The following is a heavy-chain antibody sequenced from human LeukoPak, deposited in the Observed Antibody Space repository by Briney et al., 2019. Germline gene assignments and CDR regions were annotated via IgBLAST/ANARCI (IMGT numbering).Heavy chain of an antibody. CDR1: GFPFSSYW. D-gene: IGHD5-24*01. J-gene: IGHJ4*02. Sequence: GGSLRLSCVASGFPFSSYWMTWARQAPGKGLEWVANIKQDGSKKSYVDSVKGRFTISRDNAKNSLYLQMNSLRAEDTAIYYCTRVGYIDEGIDYWGQGTLVTVSS. CDR3: TRVGYIDEGIDY. CDR2: IKQDGSKK. V-gene: IGHV3-7*04.